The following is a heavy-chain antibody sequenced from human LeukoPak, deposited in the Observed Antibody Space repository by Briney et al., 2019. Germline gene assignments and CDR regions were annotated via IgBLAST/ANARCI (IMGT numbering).Heavy chain of an antibody. V-gene: IGHV1-18*01. D-gene: IGHD5-18*01. Sequence: ASVKVSCKASGYTFTIYGVSWVRQAPEQGLWWMGWINIYNVNTNYAQKFQGRVTLTTDASTSTAYMELRSLRSDDTAVYYCARDSRRGCSYGYDYWGQGTLVTVSS. CDR3: ARDSRRGCSYGYDY. J-gene: IGHJ4*02. CDR2: INIYNVNT. CDR1: GYTFTIYG.